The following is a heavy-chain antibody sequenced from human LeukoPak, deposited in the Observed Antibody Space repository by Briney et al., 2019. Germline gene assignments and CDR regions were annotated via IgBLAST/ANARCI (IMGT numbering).Heavy chain of an antibody. J-gene: IGHJ1*01. CDR2: IYTSGST. CDR3: AGARAEYFQH. CDR1: GGSISSGSYY. Sequence: SETLSLTCTVSGGSISSGSYYWSWIRQPAGKGLEWIGRIYTSGSTNYNPSLKSRVTISVDTSKNQFSLKLSSVTAADTAAYYCAGARAEYFQHWGQGTLVTVSS. V-gene: IGHV4-61*02.